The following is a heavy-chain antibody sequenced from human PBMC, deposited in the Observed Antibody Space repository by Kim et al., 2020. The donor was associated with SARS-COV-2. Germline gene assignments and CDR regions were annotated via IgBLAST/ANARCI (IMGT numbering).Heavy chain of an antibody. Sequence: GGSLRLSCGASGFTFSDSAMHWVRRASGKGLEWVGRIRSKGNGYATAYSASVRGRFTISRDDSRNTAYLQMNSLKTEDTAVYYCTRVPVTTLAFWDAFD. CDR2: IRSKGNGYAT. CDR1: GFTFSDSA. V-gene: IGHV3-73*01. D-gene: IGHD1-1*01. CDR3: TRVPVTTLAFWDAFD. J-gene: IGHJ3*02.